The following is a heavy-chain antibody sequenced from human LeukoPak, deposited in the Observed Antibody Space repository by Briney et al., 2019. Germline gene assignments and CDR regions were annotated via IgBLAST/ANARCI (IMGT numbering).Heavy chain of an antibody. V-gene: IGHV4-39*01. CDR3: ARSNTMSRGSAFDI. CDR1: CGSISSNSYW. CDR2: IYCSGST. J-gene: IGHJ3*02. Sequence: SETHSLVYTVSCGSISSNSYWWGWIREPPAKGLEGIGRIYCSGSTYYNTTHKIRVTISVDTSKNQFSLKLSSVTAADTAVYNCARSNTMSRGSAFDIWGQGTMVTVSS. D-gene: IGHD3-10*01.